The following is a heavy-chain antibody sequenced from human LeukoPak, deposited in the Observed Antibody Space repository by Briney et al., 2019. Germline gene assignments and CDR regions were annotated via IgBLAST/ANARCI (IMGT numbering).Heavy chain of an antibody. Sequence: PETLSLTCTVSGGSVSNKYWSWIRQPPGKGLEWIGYIDYGGSTNYNPSLKSRVTVSVDTSKNQFSLELSSVTALDTAVYYCARFNSTDYFYDYWGQGTLVTVSS. J-gene: IGHJ4*02. CDR3: ARFNSTDYFYDY. CDR2: IDYGGST. CDR1: GGSVSNKY. D-gene: IGHD2/OR15-2a*01. V-gene: IGHV4-59*02.